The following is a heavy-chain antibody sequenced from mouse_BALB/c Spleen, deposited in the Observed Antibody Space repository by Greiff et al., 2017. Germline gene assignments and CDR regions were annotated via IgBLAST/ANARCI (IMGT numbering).Heavy chain of an antibody. J-gene: IGHJ2*01. CDR2: IDPSDSET. V-gene: IGHV1-74*04. Sequence: SGPQLVRPGASVKISCKASGYSFTSYWMHWVKQRPGQGLEWIGMIDPSDSETRLNQKFKDKATLTVDKSSSTAYMQLSSPTSEDSAVYYCASGGLRDYWGQGTTLTVSS. D-gene: IGHD2-2*01. CDR3: ASGGLRDY. CDR1: GYSFTSYW.